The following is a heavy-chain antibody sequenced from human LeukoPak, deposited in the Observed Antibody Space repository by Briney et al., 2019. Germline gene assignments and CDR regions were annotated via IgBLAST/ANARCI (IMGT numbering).Heavy chain of an antibody. CDR1: GGSFRGYY. CDR2: INHSGST. V-gene: IGHV4-34*01. CDR3: ARATSPFWSGYYSY. D-gene: IGHD3-3*01. J-gene: IGHJ4*02. Sequence: SETLSLTCAVYGGSFRGYYWSWIRQPPGKGLEWIGEINHSGSTNYNPSLKSRVTILVDTSKNQFSLNLNSVTAADTAVYYCARATSPFWSGYYSYWGQGTLVTVSS.